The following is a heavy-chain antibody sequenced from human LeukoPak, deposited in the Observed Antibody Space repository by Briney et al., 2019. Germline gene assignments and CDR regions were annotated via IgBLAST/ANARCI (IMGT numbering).Heavy chain of an antibody. CDR2: IYPSGST. Sequence: PSETLSLTCTVSGGAVSDNFWSWIRQPAEKGLEWIGRIYPSGSTTYIPSLKSRVTMSVDTSNNHFSLKLSAVTAADTAVYYCARRGVWAFDYWGQGTLVTVSS. CDR3: ARRGVWAFDY. D-gene: IGHD3-10*01. J-gene: IGHJ4*02. CDR1: GGAVSDNF. V-gene: IGHV4-4*07.